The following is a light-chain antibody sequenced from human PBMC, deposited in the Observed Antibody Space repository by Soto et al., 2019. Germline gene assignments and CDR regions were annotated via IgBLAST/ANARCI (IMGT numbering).Light chain of an antibody. CDR2: SAS. Sequence: DIQMTKSPSTLSGSVGDRVTITCRASHALSNYLAWYQQKPGKAPDLLIYSASTLHSGVPSRFSGSGSETEFSLTIRALQPEDFATYYCQQLRRYSLTFGGGTKVHI. V-gene: IGKV1-9*01. CDR1: HALSNY. CDR3: QQLRRYSLT. J-gene: IGKJ4*01.